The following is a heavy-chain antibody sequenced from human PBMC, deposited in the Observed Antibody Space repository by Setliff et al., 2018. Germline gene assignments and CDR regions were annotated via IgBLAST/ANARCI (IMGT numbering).Heavy chain of an antibody. D-gene: IGHD3-3*01. CDR1: GGIIYDHW. CDR3: ARERQGGFLEWAPFDS. V-gene: IGHV4-4*07. J-gene: IGHJ4*02. Sequence: SETLSLTCSVSGGIIYDHWWTWIRQPAGAGLEWIGRICSDGSADYNPSLRSRVTISVDKSKNQFFLKLTSMTAADTALYFCARERQGGFLEWAPFDSWGQGVVVTVSS. CDR2: ICSDGSA.